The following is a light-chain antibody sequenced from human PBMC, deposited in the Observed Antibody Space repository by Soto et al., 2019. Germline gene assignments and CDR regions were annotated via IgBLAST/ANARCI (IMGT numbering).Light chain of an antibody. Sequence: DIQMTQSPSTLSASVGDRVTITCRARQSISSWLAWYQQKPGKAPKLLIYDASSLESGVPSRFSGSGSGTEFTLTISSLQPDDFATYYCQQYNSYLYTFGQGTQLEIK. V-gene: IGKV1-5*01. J-gene: IGKJ2*01. CDR1: QSISSW. CDR2: DAS. CDR3: QQYNSYLYT.